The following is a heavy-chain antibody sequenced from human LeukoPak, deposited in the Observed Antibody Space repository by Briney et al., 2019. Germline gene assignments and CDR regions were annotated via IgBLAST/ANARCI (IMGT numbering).Heavy chain of an antibody. J-gene: IGHJ4*02. V-gene: IGHV3-23*01. Sequence: GGSLRLSCAASGFTFSSYAMSWVRQAPGKGLECVSAISGSGGSTYYADSVKGRFTISGDNSKNTLYLQMNSLRAGDTAVYYCAKGGYSGYDLSLPFDYWGQGTLVTVSS. CDR1: GFTFSSYA. CDR3: AKGGYSGYDLSLPFDY. CDR2: ISGSGGST. D-gene: IGHD5-12*01.